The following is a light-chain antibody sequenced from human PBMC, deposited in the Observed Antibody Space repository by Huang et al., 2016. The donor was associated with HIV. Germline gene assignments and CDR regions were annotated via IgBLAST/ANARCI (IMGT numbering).Light chain of an antibody. CDR3: QQYQDWPRT. V-gene: IGKV3-15*01. CDR2: GAS. Sequence: EIVMTQSPGTLSLSPGERATLSGRPSQSVSSNLAWYQHKPGQAPRLLIYGASTRATGVPARFSGRGSGTEFTLTISSLQSDDFVVYYCQQYQDWPRTFGQGTKVEIK. CDR1: QSVSSN. J-gene: IGKJ1*01.